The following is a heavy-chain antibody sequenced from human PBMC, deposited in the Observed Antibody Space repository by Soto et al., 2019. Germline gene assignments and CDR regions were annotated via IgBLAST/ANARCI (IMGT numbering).Heavy chain of an antibody. CDR3: VRDRYSSSGWFDP. CDR2: TYYRSRFFS. D-gene: IGHD3-10*01. V-gene: IGHV6-1*01. J-gene: IGHJ5*02. Sequence: LTCAISGDSVSSYSAAWNWIRQSPSGGLEWLGRTYYRSRFFSDYAESVKSRIIINPDTSKNQFSLQLKSVTPEDTAVYYCVRDRYSSSGWFDPWGQGTPVTVSS. CDR1: GDSVSSYSAA.